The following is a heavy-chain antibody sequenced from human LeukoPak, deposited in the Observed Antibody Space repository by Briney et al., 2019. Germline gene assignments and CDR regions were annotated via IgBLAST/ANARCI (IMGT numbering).Heavy chain of an antibody. J-gene: IGHJ4*02. CDR1: GLTFSDYY. D-gene: IGHD6-13*01. CDR3: ARVNRQQLAYYFDY. CDR2: ISSSGSTI. Sequence: GGSLRLSCAASGLTFSDYYMSWIRQAPGKGLEWVSYISSSGSTIYYADSVKGRFTISRDNAKNSLYLQMNSLRAEDTAVYYCARVNRQQLAYYFDYWGQGTLVTVSS. V-gene: IGHV3-11*01.